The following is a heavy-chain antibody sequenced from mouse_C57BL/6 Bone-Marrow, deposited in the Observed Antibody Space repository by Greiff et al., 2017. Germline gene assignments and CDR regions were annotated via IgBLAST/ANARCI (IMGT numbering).Heavy chain of an antibody. D-gene: IGHD3-3*01. CDR1: GFTFSDYG. CDR3: ARGTRFAY. J-gene: IGHJ3*01. CDR2: ISSGSSTI. V-gene: IGHV5-17*01. Sequence: EVKLVESGGGLVKPGGSLKLSCAASGFTFSDYGMHWVRQAPEKGLEWVAYISSGSSTIYYAHTVKGRVTIARDNAENTLFLQMTSLRSEDTAMYCCARGTRFAYWGQGTLVTVSA.